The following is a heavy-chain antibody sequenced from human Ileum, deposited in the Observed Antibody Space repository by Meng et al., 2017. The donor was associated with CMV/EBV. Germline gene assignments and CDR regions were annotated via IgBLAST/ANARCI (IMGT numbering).Heavy chain of an antibody. V-gene: IGHV1-2*02. CDR3: ASIGVAPPPLDY. Sequence: CKASGYTFTGYHIHWVRQAPGQGLKWMGRINPNSGTINLAQKFQGRITLTRDTSISTAYMELTSLRSDDTAFYYCASIGVAPPPLDYWGQGTLVTVSS. D-gene: IGHD2-21*01. CDR1: GYTFTGYH. CDR2: INPNSGTI. J-gene: IGHJ4*02.